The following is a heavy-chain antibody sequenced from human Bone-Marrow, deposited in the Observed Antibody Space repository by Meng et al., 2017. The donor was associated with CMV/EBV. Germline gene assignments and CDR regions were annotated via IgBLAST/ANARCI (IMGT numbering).Heavy chain of an antibody. CDR2: ISGSGGST. CDR3: ARVNYSSGWYETYGMDV. D-gene: IGHD6-19*01. CDR1: GFTFSSYA. Sequence: GESLKISCAASGFTFSSYAMSWVRQAPGKGLEWVSAISGSGGSTYYADSVKGRFTISRDNSKNTLYLQMNSLRAEDTAVYYCARVNYSSGWYETYGMDVWGQGTTVTVSS. V-gene: IGHV3-23*01. J-gene: IGHJ6*02.